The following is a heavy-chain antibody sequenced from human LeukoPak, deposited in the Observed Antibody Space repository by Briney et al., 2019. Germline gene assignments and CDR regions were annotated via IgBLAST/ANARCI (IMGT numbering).Heavy chain of an antibody. Sequence: GGSLRLSCAASGFTFSDYYMSWIRHAAWKRLEWVSYISSSGSTIYYADSVKGRFTISRDNAKNSLYLQMNSLRAEDTAVYYCARVYLGGSYVDYWGQGTLVTVSS. D-gene: IGHD3-16*01. V-gene: IGHV3-11*01. CDR2: ISSSGSTI. CDR3: ARVYLGGSYVDY. CDR1: GFTFSDYY. J-gene: IGHJ4*02.